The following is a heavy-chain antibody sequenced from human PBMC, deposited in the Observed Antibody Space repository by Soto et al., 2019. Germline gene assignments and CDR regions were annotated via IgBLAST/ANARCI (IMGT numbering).Heavy chain of an antibody. CDR2: INHSGST. D-gene: IGHD6-13*01. V-gene: IGHV4-34*01. Sequence: SETLSLTCAVYGGSFSGYYWSWIRQPPGKGLEWIGEINHSGSTNYNPSLKSRVTISVDTSKNQFSLKLSSVTAADTAVYYCASIAAAVGAFDIWGQGTMVT. CDR1: GGSFSGYY. J-gene: IGHJ3*02. CDR3: ASIAAAVGAFDI.